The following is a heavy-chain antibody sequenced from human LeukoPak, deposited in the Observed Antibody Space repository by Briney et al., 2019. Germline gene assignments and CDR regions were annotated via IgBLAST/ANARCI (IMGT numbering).Heavy chain of an antibody. J-gene: IGHJ3*02. V-gene: IGHV1-69*05. Sequence: SVKVSCKASGGTFSSYAISWVRQAPGQGLEWMGGIIPIFGTANYAQKFQGRVTITTDESTSTAYMELSSLRSEDTAVYYCARDTSLYYYDSSAKNAFDIWGQGTMATVSS. CDR3: ARDTSLYYYDSSAKNAFDI. D-gene: IGHD3-22*01. CDR1: GGTFSSYA. CDR2: IIPIFGTA.